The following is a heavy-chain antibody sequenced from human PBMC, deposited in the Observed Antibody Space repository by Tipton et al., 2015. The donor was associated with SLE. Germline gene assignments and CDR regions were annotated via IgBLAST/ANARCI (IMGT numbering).Heavy chain of an antibody. Sequence: GLVKPSETLSLTCTVSGGSISSSSYYWGWIRQPPGKGLEWIGSIYYSGSTYYNPSLKSRVTLSVDTSKNQFSLKLSSVTAADTAVYYCAKVVITPDPAFDIWGQGTMVTVSS. V-gene: IGHV4-39*01. J-gene: IGHJ3*02. CDR2: IYYSGST. CDR1: GGSISSSSYY. D-gene: IGHD3-22*01. CDR3: AKVVITPDPAFDI.